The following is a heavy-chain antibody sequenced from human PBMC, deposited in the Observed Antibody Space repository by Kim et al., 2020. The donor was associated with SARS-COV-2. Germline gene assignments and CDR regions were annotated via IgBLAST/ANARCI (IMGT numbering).Heavy chain of an antibody. Sequence: ASVKVSCKASGYTLTSYDINWVRQATGQGLEWMGWMNPNSGNTGYAQKFQGRVTMTRNTSISTAYMELSSLRSEDTAIYYCARAKSYRYCSGGSCYSGWFDPWGQGTLVSVSS. CDR3: ARAKSYRYCSGGSCYSGWFDP. CDR2: MNPNSGNT. V-gene: IGHV1-8*01. CDR1: GYTLTSYD. D-gene: IGHD2-15*01. J-gene: IGHJ5*02.